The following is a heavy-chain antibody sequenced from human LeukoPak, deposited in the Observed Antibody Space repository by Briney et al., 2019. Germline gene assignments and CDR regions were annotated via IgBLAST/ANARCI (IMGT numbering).Heavy chain of an antibody. CDR1: DGSLRSYY. V-gene: IGHV4-59*08. D-gene: IGHD7-27*01. CDR3: ARRGSSNNWGYGYYYYMDV. CDR2: IYYSGST. Sequence: PSETLSLTCSVSDGSLRSYYWSWIRQPPGKGLEWIGYIYYSGSTNYNPSLKSRVTISLDMSKNQFSLKLSSVTAADTAVYYCARRGSSNNWGYGYYYYMDVWGKGTTVTVSS. J-gene: IGHJ6*03.